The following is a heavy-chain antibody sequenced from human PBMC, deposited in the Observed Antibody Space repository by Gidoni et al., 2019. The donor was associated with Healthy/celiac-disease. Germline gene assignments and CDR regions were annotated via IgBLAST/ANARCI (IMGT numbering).Heavy chain of an antibody. Sequence: EVQLVESAGGSVKPGRSLRLSCTAYGFTLGDYAMSWFRQAPGKGLEWVGFIRSKAYGGTTEYAASVKGRFTISRDDSKSIAYLQMNSLKTEDTAVYYCTRAPYQLLPLLSYYYMDVWGKGTTVTVSS. D-gene: IGHD2-2*01. CDR1: GFTLGDYA. V-gene: IGHV3-49*05. CDR2: IRSKAYGGTT. J-gene: IGHJ6*03. CDR3: TRAPYQLLPLLSYYYMDV.